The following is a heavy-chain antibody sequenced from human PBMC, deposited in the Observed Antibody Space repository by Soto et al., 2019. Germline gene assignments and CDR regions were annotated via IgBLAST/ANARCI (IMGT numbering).Heavy chain of an antibody. J-gene: IGHJ4*02. CDR3: AKDYTVAADPSSVILFDY. Sequence: GGSLRLSCAASGFTFNHYAMSWVRQAPGEGLGWVSIIIANGGTFYADSVKGRFTISRDNSKNTVYLQMSSLRVEDTAIYYCAKDYTVAADPSSVILFDYWGQGALVTVSS. CDR1: GFTFNHYA. D-gene: IGHD2-15*01. CDR2: IIANGGT. V-gene: IGHV3-23*01.